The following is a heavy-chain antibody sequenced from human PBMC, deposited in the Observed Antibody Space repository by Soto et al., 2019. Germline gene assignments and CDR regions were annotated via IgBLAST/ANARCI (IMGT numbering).Heavy chain of an antibody. CDR2: IWYDGSNK. V-gene: IGHV3-33*01. D-gene: IGHD3-10*01. J-gene: IGHJ4*02. CDR1: GFTFSSYG. CDR3: ARGHMVRGIDY. Sequence: QVQLVESGGGVVQPGRSLRLSCAASGFTFSSYGMHWVRQAPGKGLEWVAVIWYDGSNKYYADSVKGRFTISRDNSKNTLYLQMNSLRAEDTAVYYCARGHMVRGIDYWGQGTLVTVSS.